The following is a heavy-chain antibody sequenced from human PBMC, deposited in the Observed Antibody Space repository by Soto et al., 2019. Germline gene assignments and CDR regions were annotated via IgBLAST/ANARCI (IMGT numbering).Heavy chain of an antibody. D-gene: IGHD1-1*01. J-gene: IGHJ3*02. CDR3: ARDTGTGTLADAFDI. CDR2: ISSSSSYI. V-gene: IGHV3-21*01. CDR1: RFTLSRYS. Sequence: GGPLRLSCTASRFTLSRYSMNWVRPAPGKGLEWVSSISSSSSYIYYADSVKGRFTISRDNAKDSLYLQMNSLRAEDTAVYYCARDTGTGTLADAFDIWGQGTMVTVSS.